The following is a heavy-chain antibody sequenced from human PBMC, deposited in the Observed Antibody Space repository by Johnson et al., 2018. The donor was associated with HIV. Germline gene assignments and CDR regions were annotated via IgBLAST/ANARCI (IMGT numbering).Heavy chain of an antibody. CDR1: GFTFTNAW. CDR2: IKSNTDGGTT. J-gene: IGHJ3*02. Sequence: VQLVESGGGLIKPGGSLRVSCAASGFTFTNAWMSWVRQAPGKGLEWVGRIKSNTDGGTTDYAAPVKGRFTISRDDSKNTLYLQMNSLKTEDTAFYYCAKTDPTVTQEPFDIWGQGTMVTVSS. CDR3: AKTDPTVTQEPFDI. V-gene: IGHV3-15*01. D-gene: IGHD4-17*01.